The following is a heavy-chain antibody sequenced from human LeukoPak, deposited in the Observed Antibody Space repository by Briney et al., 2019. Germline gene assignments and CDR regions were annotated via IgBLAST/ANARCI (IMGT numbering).Heavy chain of an antibody. CDR3: ARSKGGGSSYYYYMDV. J-gene: IGHJ6*03. D-gene: IGHD1-26*01. V-gene: IGHV1-8*01. Sequence: ASVKVSCKASGYTFTSYDINWVRQATGQGLEWMGWMNPNSGNTGYAQKFQGRVTMTRNTSISTAYMELSSLRSEDTAVYYCARSKGGGSSYYYYMDVWGKGTTVTISS. CDR1: GYTFTSYD. CDR2: MNPNSGNT.